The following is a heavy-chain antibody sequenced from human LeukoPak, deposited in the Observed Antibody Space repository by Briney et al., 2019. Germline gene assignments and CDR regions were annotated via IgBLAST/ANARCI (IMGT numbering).Heavy chain of an antibody. J-gene: IGHJ4*02. CDR1: GFTFSSYE. V-gene: IGHV3-48*03. CDR3: ARSPRGVARTRVFDY. CDR2: ISSSGSTI. Sequence: GGSLRLSCAASGFTFSSYEMNWVRQAPGKGLEWVSYISSSGSTIYYADSVKGRFTISRDNAKHSLYLQMNSLRAEDTAVYYCARSPRGVARTRVFDYWGQGTLVTVSS. D-gene: IGHD3-10*01.